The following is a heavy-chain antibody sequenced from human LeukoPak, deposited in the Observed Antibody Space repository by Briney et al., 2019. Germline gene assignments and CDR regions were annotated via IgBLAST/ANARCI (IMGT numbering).Heavy chain of an antibody. J-gene: IGHJ6*03. Sequence: ASVKVSCKASGYTFTSYYMHWVRQAPGQGLEWMGIINPSGGSTSYAQKFQGRVTMTRDMSTSTVYMELSSLRSEDTAVYYCARGVAADFYYYYYYMDVWGKGTTVTVSS. V-gene: IGHV1-46*01. CDR3: ARGVAADFYYYYYYMDV. CDR1: GYTFTSYY. CDR2: INPSGGST. D-gene: IGHD6-13*01.